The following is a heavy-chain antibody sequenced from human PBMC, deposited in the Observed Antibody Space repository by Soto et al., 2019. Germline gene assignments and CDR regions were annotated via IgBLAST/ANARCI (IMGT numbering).Heavy chain of an antibody. J-gene: IGHJ5*02. CDR1: GFTFSNAW. D-gene: IGHD3-3*02. V-gene: IGHV3-15*01. Sequence: GGSLRLSCAASGFTFSNAWMSWVRQAPGKGLEWVGRIKSKTDGGTTDYAAPVKGRFTISRDDSKNTLYLQMNSLKTEDTAVYYCTTELHFWSGYLVPNWFDPWGQGTLVTVSS. CDR3: TTELHFWSGYLVPNWFDP. CDR2: IKSKTDGGTT.